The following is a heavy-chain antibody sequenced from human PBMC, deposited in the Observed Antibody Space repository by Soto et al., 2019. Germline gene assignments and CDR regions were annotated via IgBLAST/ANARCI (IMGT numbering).Heavy chain of an antibody. D-gene: IGHD6-19*01. J-gene: IGHJ4*02. CDR1: GFTFSSYA. CDR3: AREKGGGGWYFTRYFDY. Sequence: QVQLVESGGGVVQPGRSLRLSCAASGFTFSSYAMHWVRQAPGKGLEWVAVISYDGSNKYYADSVKGRFTISRDNSKNTLYLQMNSLRAEDKAVYYCAREKGGGGWYFTRYFDYWGQGTLVTVSS. V-gene: IGHV3-30-3*01. CDR2: ISYDGSNK.